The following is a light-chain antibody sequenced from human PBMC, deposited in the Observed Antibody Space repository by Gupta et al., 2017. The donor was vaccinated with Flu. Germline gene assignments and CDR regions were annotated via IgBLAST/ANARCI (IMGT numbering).Light chain of an antibody. V-gene: IGLV2-18*01. J-gene: IGLJ2*01. Sequence: QSALTQPPSLSGSPGQSVTISCTGTSSDVGSYNRVSWYQQPPGTAPKLMIDEVSKRPSGVPDRFSGSKSGNAASLTIAGLYAEDEADYYCSLYKSSSLVVFGGGTKLTVL. CDR1: SSDVGSYNR. CDR2: EVS. CDR3: SLYKSSSLVV.